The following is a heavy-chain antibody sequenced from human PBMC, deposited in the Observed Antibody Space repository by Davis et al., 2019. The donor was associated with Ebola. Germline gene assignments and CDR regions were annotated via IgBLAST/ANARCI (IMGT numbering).Heavy chain of an antibody. Sequence: SETLSLTCAVYGGSFSGYYWSCIRQPPGKGLEWIGEINHSGSTNYNPSLKSRVTISVDTSKNQFSLKLSSVTAADTAVYYCARVGKLRFLEWLRGDYYYGMDVWGQGTTVTVSS. V-gene: IGHV4-34*01. CDR2: INHSGST. J-gene: IGHJ6*02. CDR1: GGSFSGYY. D-gene: IGHD3-3*01. CDR3: ARVGKLRFLEWLRGDYYYGMDV.